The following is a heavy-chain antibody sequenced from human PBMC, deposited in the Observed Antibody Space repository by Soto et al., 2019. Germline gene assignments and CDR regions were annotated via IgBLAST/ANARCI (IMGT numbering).Heavy chain of an antibody. D-gene: IGHD3-16*02. CDR2: IYYSGST. V-gene: IGHV4-59*01. Sequence: AETLSLTCTVSGGFISSYYWSWIRQPPGKGLEWIGYIYYSGSTNYNPSLKSRVTISVDTSKNQFSLKLSSVTAADTAVYYCAREGGNYIWGNYRYRRGEAFEIWGQGTMVTVSS. J-gene: IGHJ3*02. CDR3: AREGGNYIWGNYRYRRGEAFEI. CDR1: GGFISSYY.